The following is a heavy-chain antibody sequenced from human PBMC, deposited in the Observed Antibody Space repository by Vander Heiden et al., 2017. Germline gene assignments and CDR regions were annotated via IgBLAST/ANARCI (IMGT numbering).Heavy chain of an antibody. CDR2: ISGSGGST. D-gene: IGHD5-18*01. J-gene: IGHJ4*02. CDR3: AKSRGYSYAYYFDY. CDR1: GFTFSSYA. Sequence: EVPLLESGGGLVQPGGSLRLSCAASGFTFSSYAMSWVRQAPGKGLEWVSGISGSGGSTYYADSVKGRFTISRDNSKNTLYLQMNSLRAEDTAVYYCAKSRGYSYAYYFDYWGQGTLVTVSS. V-gene: IGHV3-23*01.